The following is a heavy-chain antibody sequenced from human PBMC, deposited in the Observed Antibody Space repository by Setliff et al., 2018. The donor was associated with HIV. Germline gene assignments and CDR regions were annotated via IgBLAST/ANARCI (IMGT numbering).Heavy chain of an antibody. CDR1: GYTFSTYD. Sequence: GASVKVSCKASGYTFSTYDFNWVRQAAGQGLEWMGWMSPKNNDSGFAQKFQARLTMTWNTSTNTAYMELRSLTSDDTAVYYCARGRYNSRIDVWGQGTTVTVS. CDR2: MSPKNNDS. CDR3: ARGRYNSRIDV. V-gene: IGHV1-8*01. J-gene: IGHJ6*02. D-gene: IGHD5-18*01.